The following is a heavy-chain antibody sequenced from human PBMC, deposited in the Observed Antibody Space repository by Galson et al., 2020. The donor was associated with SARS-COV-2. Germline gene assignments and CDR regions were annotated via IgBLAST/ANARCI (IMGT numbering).Heavy chain of an antibody. CDR1: GYTFTNYW. D-gene: IGHD3-10*01. CDR3: ASTGNLVRCLRGYVDV. CDR2: IYPKDSDT. V-gene: IGHV5-51*01. Sequence: GGSLRLSCKGSGYTFTNYWIAWVRQMPGKGLEWMGIIYPKDSDTSYSPSFEGQVTISADKSISTAYLQWSSLTASDTAMYYCASTGNLVRCLRGYVDVWVRGARVTGSS. J-gene: IGHJ2*01.